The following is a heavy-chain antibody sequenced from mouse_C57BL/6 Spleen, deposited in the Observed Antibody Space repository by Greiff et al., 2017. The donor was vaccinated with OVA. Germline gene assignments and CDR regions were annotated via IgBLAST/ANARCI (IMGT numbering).Heavy chain of an antibody. D-gene: IGHD2-4*01. V-gene: IGHV1-54*01. J-gene: IGHJ3*01. CDR2: INPGSGGT. CDR3: AREAVYYDYDWFAY. Sequence: QVQLQQSGAELVRPGPSVKVSCKASGYAFTNYLIEWVKQRPGQGLEWIGVINPGSGGTNYNEKFKGKATLTADKSSSTAYMQLSSLTSEDSAVYFCAREAVYYDYDWFAYWGQGTLVTVSA. CDR1: GYAFTNYL.